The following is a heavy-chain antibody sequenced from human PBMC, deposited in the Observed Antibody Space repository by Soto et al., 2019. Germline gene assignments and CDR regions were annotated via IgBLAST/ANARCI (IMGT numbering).Heavy chain of an antibody. CDR3: ARLVTIFGVVIRMDV. V-gene: IGHV4-39*01. Sequence: SLTCTVSGGSINSSYYWGWIRQPPGKGLEWIGTLYYSGSTHYNPSLMSRVTISANTSKNQFSLKLSSVTAADTALYYCARLVTIFGVVIRMDVWGQGTTVTVSS. J-gene: IGHJ6*02. CDR2: LYYSGST. D-gene: IGHD3-3*01. CDR1: GGSINSSYY.